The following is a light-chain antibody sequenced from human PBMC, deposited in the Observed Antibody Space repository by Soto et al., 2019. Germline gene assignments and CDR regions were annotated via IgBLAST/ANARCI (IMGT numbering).Light chain of an antibody. J-gene: IGLJ1*01. CDR3: AAWDDSLNGLV. V-gene: IGLV1-44*01. Sequence: QSVLTQPPSESWTPGQRVTISCSGSSSNIGSNTVNWYQQLPGTAPKLLIYSNNQRPSGVPDRFSGSKSGTSASLAISGLQSEDEAHYYCAAWDDSLNGLVFGTGTKLTIL. CDR2: SNN. CDR1: SSNIGSNT.